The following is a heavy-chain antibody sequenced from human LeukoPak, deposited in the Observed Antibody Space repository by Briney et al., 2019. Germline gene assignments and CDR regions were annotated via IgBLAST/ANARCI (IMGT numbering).Heavy chain of an antibody. CDR3: ASTRYPLDY. CDR1: GGSISSGSYY. J-gene: IGHJ4*02. V-gene: IGHV4-61*01. CDR2: IYYSGST. D-gene: IGHD1-1*01. Sequence: SQTLSLTXTVSGGSISSGSYYWSWIRQPPGKGLEWIGYIYYSGSTNYNPSLKSRVTISVDTSKNQFSLKLSSVTAADTAVYYCASTRYPLDYWGQGTLVTVSS.